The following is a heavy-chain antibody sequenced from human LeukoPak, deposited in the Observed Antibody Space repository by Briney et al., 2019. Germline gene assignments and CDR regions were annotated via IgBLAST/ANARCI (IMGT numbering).Heavy chain of an antibody. Sequence: PSETLSLTCTVSGGSISSYYWSWIRQPPGKGLEWIGYIHYSGSTNYNPSLKSRVTISVDTSKNQFSPKLSSVTAADTAVYYCARVRYGDCFDYWGQGTLVTVPS. V-gene: IGHV4-59*01. CDR2: IHYSGST. J-gene: IGHJ4*02. D-gene: IGHD4-17*01. CDR3: ARVRYGDCFDY. CDR1: GGSISSYY.